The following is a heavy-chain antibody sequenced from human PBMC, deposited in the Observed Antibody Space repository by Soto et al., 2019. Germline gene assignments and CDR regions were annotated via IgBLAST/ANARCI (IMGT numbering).Heavy chain of an antibody. J-gene: IGHJ4*02. V-gene: IGHV1-69*12. CDR3: ARDGGGDHDYGGTNFDY. D-gene: IGHD4-17*01. CDR1: GGTFSSYA. Sequence: QVQLVQSGAEVKKPGSSVKVSCKASGGTFSSYAISWVRQAPGQGLEWMGGIIPIFGTANYAQKFQGRVTITADESTGAVYIELSGLRSEDTAVYYCARDGGGDHDYGGTNFDYWGQGTLVTVSS. CDR2: IIPIFGTA.